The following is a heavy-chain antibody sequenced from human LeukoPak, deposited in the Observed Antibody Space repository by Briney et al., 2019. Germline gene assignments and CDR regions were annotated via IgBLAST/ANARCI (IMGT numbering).Heavy chain of an antibody. CDR1: GFTFSTFN. D-gene: IGHD1-26*01. CDR2: ISRDSTYK. CDR3: ARPSSGNYARSES. J-gene: IGHJ5*02. V-gene: IGHV3-21*05. Sequence: GGSLRPSCAASGFTFSTFNMNWVRQAPGKGLEWVSFISRDSTYKYYADSVKGRFTISRDDANNTLYLQMNSLRAEDTAVYYCARPSSGNYARSESWGQGTLVTASS.